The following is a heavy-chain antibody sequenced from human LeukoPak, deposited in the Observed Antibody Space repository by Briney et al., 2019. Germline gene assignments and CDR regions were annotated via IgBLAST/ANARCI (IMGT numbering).Heavy chain of an antibody. CDR2: ISSSSSYI. J-gene: IGHJ4*02. V-gene: IGHV3-21*01. CDR3: ARDEHDYVWGSYRARFDY. D-gene: IGHD3-16*02. Sequence: GGSLRLSCAASGFTFSSYSMNWVRQAPGKGLEWVSSISSSSSYIYYADSEKGRFTISRDNAKNSLYLQMNSLRAEDTAVYYCARDEHDYVWGSYRARFDYWGQGTLVTVSS. CDR1: GFTFSSYS.